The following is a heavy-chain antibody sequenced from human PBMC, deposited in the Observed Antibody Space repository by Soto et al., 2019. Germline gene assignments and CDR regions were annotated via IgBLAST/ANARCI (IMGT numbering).Heavy chain of an antibody. CDR3: ARGGGYYGAFDI. CDR1: GGSISSGDYY. Sequence: SETLSLTCTVSGGSISSGDYYWSWIRQPPGKGLEWIGYIYYSGSTYYNPSLKSRVTISVDTSKNQFSLKLSSVTAADTAVYYCARGGGYYGAFDIWGQGTMVTVSS. D-gene: IGHD3-10*01. J-gene: IGHJ3*02. CDR2: IYYSGST. V-gene: IGHV4-30-4*01.